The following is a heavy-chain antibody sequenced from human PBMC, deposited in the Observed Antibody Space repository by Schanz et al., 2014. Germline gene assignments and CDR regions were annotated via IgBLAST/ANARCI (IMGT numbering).Heavy chain of an antibody. J-gene: IGHJ4*02. CDR2: ISSSSSTI. Sequence: EVQVVESGGGLVQPGGSLRLSCAASGFTFSDHHMDWVRQAPGKGLEWVSYISSSSSTIYYADSVKGRFTISRDIAKSSLYLQMNSLRDEDTAVYYCARDRGGWFEMDYWGQGTLVTVSS. D-gene: IGHD6-19*01. CDR1: GFTFSDHH. V-gene: IGHV3-48*02. CDR3: ARDRGGWFEMDY.